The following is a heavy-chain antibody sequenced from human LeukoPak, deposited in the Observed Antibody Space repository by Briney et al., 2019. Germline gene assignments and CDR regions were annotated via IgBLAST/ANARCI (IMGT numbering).Heavy chain of an antibody. CDR2: IYYSGST. V-gene: IGHV4-59*01. CDR3: ARGPLMSVDPHTPYFDY. Sequence: SETLSLTCTVSGGSISNYYWSWIRQPPGKGLEWIGYIYYSGSTNCNPSLKSRVTVSVDTSKNQFSLKLSSVTAADTAVYYCARGPLMSVDPHTPYFDYWGQGTLVTVSS. J-gene: IGHJ4*02. D-gene: IGHD2-15*01. CDR1: GGSISNYY.